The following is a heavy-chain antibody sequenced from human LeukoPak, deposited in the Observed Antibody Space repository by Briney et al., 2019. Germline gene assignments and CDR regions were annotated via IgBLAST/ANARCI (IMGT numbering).Heavy chain of an antibody. Sequence: PSETLSLTCAVYGGSFSGYYWSWIRQPPWKGQEWIGEINHSGSTNYNPSLKSRVTISVDTSKNQFSLKLSSVTAADTAVYYCARRNGAYYDILTGYYTSSYFDYWGQGTLVTVSS. J-gene: IGHJ4*02. CDR2: INHSGST. V-gene: IGHV4-34*01. CDR3: ARRNGAYYDILTGYYTSSYFDY. D-gene: IGHD3-9*01. CDR1: GGSFSGYY.